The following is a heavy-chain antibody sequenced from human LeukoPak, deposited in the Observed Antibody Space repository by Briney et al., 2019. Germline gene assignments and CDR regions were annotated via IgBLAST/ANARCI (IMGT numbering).Heavy chain of an antibody. CDR1: GGSFSGYY. V-gene: IGHV4-34*01. CDR3: ARDWSYSSSSSSPDY. CDR2: INHSGST. J-gene: IGHJ4*02. Sequence: SETLSLTCAVYGGSFSGYYWSWIRQPPGKGLEWIGEINHSGSTNYNPSLKSRVTISVDTSKNQFSLKLSSVTAADTAVYYCARDWSYSSSSSSPDYWGQGTLVTVSS. D-gene: IGHD6-6*01.